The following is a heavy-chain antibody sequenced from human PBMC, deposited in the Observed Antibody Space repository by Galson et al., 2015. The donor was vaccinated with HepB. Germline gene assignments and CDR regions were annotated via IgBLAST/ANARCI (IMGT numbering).Heavy chain of an antibody. CDR1: GFTFSSYS. CDR2: ISSSSSSI. Sequence: SLRLSCAASGFTFSSYSMNWVRQAPGKGLEWVSYISSSSSSIYYADSVKGRFTISRDNAKNSLYLRMNSLRAEDTAVYYCARVGYCSSTSCPSDWYFDLWGRGTLVTVSS. J-gene: IGHJ2*01. D-gene: IGHD2-2*01. CDR3: ARVGYCSSTSCPSDWYFDL. V-gene: IGHV3-48*01.